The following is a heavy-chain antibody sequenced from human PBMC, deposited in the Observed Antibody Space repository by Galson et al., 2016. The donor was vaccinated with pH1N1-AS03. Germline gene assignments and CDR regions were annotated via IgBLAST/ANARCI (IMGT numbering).Heavy chain of an antibody. J-gene: IGHJ4*02. V-gene: IGHV6-1*01. CDR2: TYYRSKWYT. CDR3: GRVQSLTSSWYGPIDC. D-gene: IGHD6-13*01. CDR1: GDSVSSNTVA. Sequence: CAISGDSVSSNTVAWNWIRLSPSRGLEWLGRTYYRSKWYTDYGLSVERRLTITSDTSKNLISLQLNSLTPEDSAIYHCGRVQSLTSSWYGPIDCWGQGTRVTVSS.